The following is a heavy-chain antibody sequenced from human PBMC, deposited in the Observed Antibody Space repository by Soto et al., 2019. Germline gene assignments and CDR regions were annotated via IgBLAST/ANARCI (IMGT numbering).Heavy chain of an antibody. Sequence: GGSLRLSCAASGLTFSKYWMTWVRQAPGKGLEWVANIKHDGSEQYYVGSVKGRFAISRDNAKNSLFLQMNSLRAEDTAVYYCASVPGSPGYHGLDVWGQGTTVTVSS. V-gene: IGHV3-7*03. CDR1: GLTFSKYW. CDR2: IKHDGSEQ. J-gene: IGHJ6*02. CDR3: ASVPGSPGYHGLDV. D-gene: IGHD5-12*01.